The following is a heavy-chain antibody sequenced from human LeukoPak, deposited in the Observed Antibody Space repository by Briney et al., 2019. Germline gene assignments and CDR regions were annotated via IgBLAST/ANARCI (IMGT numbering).Heavy chain of an antibody. D-gene: IGHD3-3*01. CDR2: ISGSGDST. Sequence: PGRSLRLSCAASGFSFSSCAMSWVRQAPGKGLEWVSGISGSGDSTDYADSVKGRFTISRDNAKNSLYLQMNSLRAEDTAVYYCARGDRRITIFGVVKPQGYYGMDVWGQGTTVTVSS. CDR3: ARGDRRITIFGVVKPQGYYGMDV. J-gene: IGHJ6*02. CDR1: GFSFSSCA. V-gene: IGHV3-23*01.